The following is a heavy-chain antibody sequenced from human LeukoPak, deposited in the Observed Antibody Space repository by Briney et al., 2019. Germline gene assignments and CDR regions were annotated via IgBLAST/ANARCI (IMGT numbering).Heavy chain of an antibody. CDR2: ISSSGSTI. Sequence: GGSLRLSCAASGFTFSDYYMSWIRQAPGKGLEWVSYISSSGSTIYYADSVKGRFTISRDNAKNSLYLQMNSLRAEDTAVYYCARDQVVPAAIWDYYYGMDVWGQGTTVTVSS. CDR1: GFTFSDYY. V-gene: IGHV3-11*01. CDR3: ARDQVVPAAIWDYYYGMDV. D-gene: IGHD2-2*02. J-gene: IGHJ6*02.